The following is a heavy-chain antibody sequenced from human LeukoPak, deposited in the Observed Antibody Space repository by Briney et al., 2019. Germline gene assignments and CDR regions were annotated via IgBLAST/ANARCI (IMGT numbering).Heavy chain of an antibody. Sequence: PGGSLRLSCTASGFTFGDYAMSWIRQAPGKGLEWVGFIRSKAYGETADYAASVKGRFTISRDDSKAIAYLQMNSLKTEDTAAYHCTRDRGAYNLYDYWGQGTLVTVSS. CDR1: GFTFGDYA. CDR2: IRSKAYGETA. CDR3: TRDRGAYNLYDY. D-gene: IGHD1-1*01. V-gene: IGHV3-49*03. J-gene: IGHJ4*02.